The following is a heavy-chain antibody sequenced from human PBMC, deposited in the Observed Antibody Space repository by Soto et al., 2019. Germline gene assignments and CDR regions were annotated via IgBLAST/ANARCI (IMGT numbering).Heavy chain of an antibody. CDR2: IYYSGST. D-gene: IGHD6-19*01. CDR3: ARGGWSVDY. CDR1: GDSISSYY. J-gene: IGHJ4*02. V-gene: IGHV4-59*01. Sequence: PSETLSLTCSVSGDSISSYYWSWIRQPPGKGLEWIGYIYYSGSTNYNPSFKSRVTISVDTSKNQFSLQLTSVTAADTAVYFCARGGWSVDYWGRGTLVTVSS.